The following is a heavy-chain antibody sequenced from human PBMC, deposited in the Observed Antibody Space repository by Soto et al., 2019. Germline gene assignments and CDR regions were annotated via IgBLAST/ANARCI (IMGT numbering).Heavy chain of an antibody. CDR1: GGSISSYY. Sequence: QVQLQESGPGLVKPSETLSLTCTVSGGSISSYYWSWIRQPPGKGLEWIGYIYYSGSTNYNPSLKSRVTISVDTSKNQFSLKLSSVTAADTAVYYCAREGCSGGSCYPYFDYWGQGTLVTVSS. J-gene: IGHJ4*02. CDR3: AREGCSGGSCYPYFDY. CDR2: IYYSGST. D-gene: IGHD2-15*01. V-gene: IGHV4-59*01.